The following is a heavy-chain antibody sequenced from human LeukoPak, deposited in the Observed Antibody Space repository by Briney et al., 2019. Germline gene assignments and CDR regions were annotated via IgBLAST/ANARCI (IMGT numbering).Heavy chain of an antibody. Sequence: GWSLRLSWTASEFSFSNYGIHWVRQAAGKGLEWVTVISFDGNGNYADSVKGRFTMPRDNSQHTVYLQMNSLRPEDTAVYYCAKGYRYADDSWGQGTLVTVSS. J-gene: IGHJ4*02. V-gene: IGHV3-30*18. CDR1: EFSFSNYG. CDR2: ISFDGNG. D-gene: IGHD5-12*01. CDR3: AKGYRYADDS.